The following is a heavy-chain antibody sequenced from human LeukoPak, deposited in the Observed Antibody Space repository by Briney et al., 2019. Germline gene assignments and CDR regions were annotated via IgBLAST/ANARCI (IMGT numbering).Heavy chain of an antibody. D-gene: IGHD1-1*01. Sequence: PSETLSLTCAVYGGSLSGYFWSWIRQPPGKGLEWIGEINHSGRTNYNPSPKSRITISVDTSKNQFSLKLSSVTAADTAVYYCARATGIKVPPAYWGQGILVTVSS. V-gene: IGHV4-34*01. CDR3: ARATGIKVPPAY. CDR1: GGSLSGYF. CDR2: INHSGRT. J-gene: IGHJ4*02.